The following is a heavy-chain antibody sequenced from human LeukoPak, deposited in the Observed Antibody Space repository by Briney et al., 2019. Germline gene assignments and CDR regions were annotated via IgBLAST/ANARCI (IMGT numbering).Heavy chain of an antibody. V-gene: IGHV3-64*04. CDR1: GFTFTNHP. CDR2: ISPSGDWT. D-gene: IGHD6-13*01. CDR3: AKDIAAAGTVFDY. Sequence: GGSLRLSCAASGFTFTNHPMHWVRQASGKRLEYVSAISPSGDWTWYADSVKGRFTISRDNAKNSLYLQMNSLRAEDTALYYCAKDIAAAGTVFDYWGQGTLVTVSS. J-gene: IGHJ4*02.